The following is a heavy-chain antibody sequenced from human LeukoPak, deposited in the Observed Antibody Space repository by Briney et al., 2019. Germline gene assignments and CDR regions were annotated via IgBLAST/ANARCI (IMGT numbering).Heavy chain of an antibody. CDR1: GFAFSNYA. Sequence: GGSLRLSCAASGFAFSNYATNWVRQAPGKGLEWVSYISSSSGTIYYADSVKGRFTTSRDNAKNSLYLQMNNLRDEDTAVYYCARGGSSCFDSWGQGTLVTVSS. J-gene: IGHJ4*02. V-gene: IGHV3-48*02. CDR3: ARGGSSCFDS. D-gene: IGHD6-13*01. CDR2: ISSSSGTI.